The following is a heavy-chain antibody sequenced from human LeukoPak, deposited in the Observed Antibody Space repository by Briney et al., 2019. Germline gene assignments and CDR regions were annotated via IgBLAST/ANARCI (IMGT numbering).Heavy chain of an antibody. Sequence: GGSLRLSCGASGFMFDDYGMSWVRQAPGKGLEWVSGIFWHGGITAYADSVKGRFTISRDNAKNSLYLQMNSLRAEDTAVYYCARDPNPGIAVAGTLGPVDYWGQGTLVTVSS. V-gene: IGHV3-20*04. J-gene: IGHJ4*02. D-gene: IGHD6-19*01. CDR2: IFWHGGIT. CDR3: ARDPNPGIAVAGTLGPVDY. CDR1: GFMFDDYG.